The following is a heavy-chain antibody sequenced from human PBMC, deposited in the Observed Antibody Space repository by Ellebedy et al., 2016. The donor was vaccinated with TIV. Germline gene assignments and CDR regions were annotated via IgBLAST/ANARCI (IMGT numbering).Heavy chain of an antibody. CDR3: ARHRLWFGELADYYYYGMDV. CDR1: GYSFNAYW. V-gene: IGHV5-10-1*01. D-gene: IGHD3-10*01. Sequence: PGGSLRLSCKGSGYSFNAYWITRVRQMPGKGLEWMGMIDPSDSDIKYSPSLEGHVTISADKSVSTAYLQWSSLMASDTAMYYCARHRLWFGELADYYYYGMDVWGQGTTVTVSS. J-gene: IGHJ6*02. CDR2: IDPSDSDI.